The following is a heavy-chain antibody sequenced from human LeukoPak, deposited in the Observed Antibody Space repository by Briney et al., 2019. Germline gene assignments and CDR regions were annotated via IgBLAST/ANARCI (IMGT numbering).Heavy chain of an antibody. CDR1: GGSISSGGYY. J-gene: IGHJ3*02. V-gene: IGHV4-31*03. Sequence: SETLSLTCTVSGGSISSGGYYWRWLRQHAGKGLEWIGYIYYSGSTYYNPSLKSRVTISVDTSKNQFSLKLSSVTAADTAVYYCARDSADCSGGSCYNIRGAFDIWGQGTMVTVSS. CDR2: IYYSGST. CDR3: ARDSADCSGGSCYNIRGAFDI. D-gene: IGHD2-15*01.